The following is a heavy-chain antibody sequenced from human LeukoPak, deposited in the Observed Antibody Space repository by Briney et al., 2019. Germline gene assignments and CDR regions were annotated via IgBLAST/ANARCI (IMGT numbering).Heavy chain of an antibody. V-gene: IGHV1-2*02. CDR1: GYTFTDYY. J-gene: IGHJ4*02. CDR2: INPNSGGT. D-gene: IGHD6-19*01. Sequence: ASVKVSCKASGYTFTDYYLHWVRQAPGQGLEWMGWINPNSGGTNYARKFQGGFTMTRDTSISTAYMELSSLRSDDTAVYYCARDAGSSGWTRFDYRGQGTLVTVSS. CDR3: ARDAGSSGWTRFDY.